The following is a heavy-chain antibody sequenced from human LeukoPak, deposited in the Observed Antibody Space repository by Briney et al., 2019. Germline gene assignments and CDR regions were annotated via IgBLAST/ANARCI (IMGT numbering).Heavy chain of an antibody. J-gene: IGHJ5*02. CDR3: AREMVRGFDP. D-gene: IGHD3-10*01. Sequence: SETLSLTCTVSGGSISSGDYYWSWIRQPPGKGLEWIGYIYYSGSTNYNPSLKSRVTISVDTSKNQFSLKLSSVTAADTAVYYCAREMVRGFDPWGQGTLVTVSS. CDR2: IYYSGST. V-gene: IGHV4-61*08. CDR1: GGSISSGDYY.